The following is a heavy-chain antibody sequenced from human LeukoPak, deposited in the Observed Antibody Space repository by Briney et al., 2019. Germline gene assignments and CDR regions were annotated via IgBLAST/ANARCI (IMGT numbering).Heavy chain of an antibody. CDR2: INHSGST. CDR1: GGSFSGYY. V-gene: IGHV4-34*01. J-gene: IGHJ6*03. Sequence: PSETLSLTCAVYGGSFSGYYWGWIRQPPGKGLEWIGEINHSGSTNYNPSLKSRVTISVDTSKNQLSLKLSSVTAADTAVYYCARGQGGSYYYYYYYMDVWGKGTTVTVSS. CDR3: ARGQGGSYYYYYYYMDV. D-gene: IGHD1-26*01.